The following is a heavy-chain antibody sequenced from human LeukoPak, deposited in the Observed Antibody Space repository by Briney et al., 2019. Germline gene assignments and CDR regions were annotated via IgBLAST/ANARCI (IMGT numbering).Heavy chain of an antibody. CDR3: ARGEPYCSSTSCYIYYYYYYGMDV. CDR1: GGSISSSNW. CDR2: IYHSGST. V-gene: IGHV4-4*02. D-gene: IGHD2-2*02. Sequence: SETLSLTCAVSGGSISSSNWWSWVRQPPGKGLEWIGEIYHSGSTNYNPSLKSRVTISVDKSKNQFSLKLSSVTAADTAVYYCARGEPYCSSTSCYIYYYYYYGMDVWGQGTTVTVS. J-gene: IGHJ6*02.